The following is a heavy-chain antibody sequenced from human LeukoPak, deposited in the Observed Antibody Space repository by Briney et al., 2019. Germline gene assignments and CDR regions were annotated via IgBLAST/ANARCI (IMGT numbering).Heavy chain of an antibody. CDR2: VEIDGRST. D-gene: IGHD4-17*01. J-gene: IGHJ4*02. CDR1: GFXFSDYW. Sequence: PGGSLRLSCAASGFXFSDYWIHWVRQGPGKGLVWVSRVEIDGRSTDYADSVKGRFTISRDNAKNTLYLQMNSLRAEDTAVYYCARGGAVTIDNWGQGTLVTVSS. CDR3: ARGGAVTIDN. V-gene: IGHV3-74*01.